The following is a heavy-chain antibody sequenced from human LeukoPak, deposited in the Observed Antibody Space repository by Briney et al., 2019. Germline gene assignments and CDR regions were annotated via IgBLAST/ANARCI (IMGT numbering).Heavy chain of an antibody. Sequence: SVKISCKTSVDTFSRYAISWVRQAPGHGLEWMGGIIPIFGTANYAQKFQGRVTITTDESTSTAYMELSSLRSEDTAVYYCARDNYAGANWFDPWGQGTLVTVSS. CDR1: VDTFSRYA. V-gene: IGHV1-69*05. CDR2: IIPIFGTA. J-gene: IGHJ5*02. CDR3: ARDNYAGANWFDP. D-gene: IGHD1-7*01.